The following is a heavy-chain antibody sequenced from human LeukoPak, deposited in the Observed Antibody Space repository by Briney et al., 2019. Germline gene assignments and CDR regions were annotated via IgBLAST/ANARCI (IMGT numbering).Heavy chain of an antibody. J-gene: IGHJ4*02. CDR2: INHSGST. CDR1: GGSFSGYY. D-gene: IGHD3-10*01. Sequence: SETLSLTCAVYGGSFSGYYWSWIRQPPGKGLEWIGEINHSGSTNYNPSLKSRATISVDTSKNQFSLKLSSVTAADTAVYYCARGPWYYGSGSFLNYWGQGTLVTVSS. V-gene: IGHV4-34*01. CDR3: ARGPWYYGSGSFLNY.